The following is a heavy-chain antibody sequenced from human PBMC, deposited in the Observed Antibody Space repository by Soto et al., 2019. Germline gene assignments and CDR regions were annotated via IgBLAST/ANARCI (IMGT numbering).Heavy chain of an antibody. V-gene: IGHV3-30-3*01. Sequence: PGGSLRLSCAASGFTFSDYAMHWVRQAPGKGLEWVAVMSNDGSYKYYADSVKGRFTISRDNSKNMLYLQMNSLRAEDTAVYYCARDHLQYCRSTSCHPHFDQWGQRTLVPVPS. CDR2: MSNDGSYK. J-gene: IGHJ4*02. CDR1: GFTFSDYA. D-gene: IGHD2-2*01. CDR3: ARDHLQYCRSTSCHPHFDQ.